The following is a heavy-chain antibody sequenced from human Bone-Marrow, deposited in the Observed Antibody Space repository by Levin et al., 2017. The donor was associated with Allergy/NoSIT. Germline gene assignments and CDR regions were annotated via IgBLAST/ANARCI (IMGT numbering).Heavy chain of an antibody. V-gene: IGHV3-23*01. Sequence: GESLKISCAASGFTFSSYAMSWVRQAPGKGLEWVSDISGSGATTYYADSVKGRFTISRDNSKNTLFLQMNSLRVEDTAIYYCAKVNSGYDGAFDYWGQGTLVTVSS. D-gene: IGHD5-12*01. J-gene: IGHJ4*02. CDR1: GFTFSSYA. CDR2: ISGSGATT. CDR3: AKVNSGYDGAFDY.